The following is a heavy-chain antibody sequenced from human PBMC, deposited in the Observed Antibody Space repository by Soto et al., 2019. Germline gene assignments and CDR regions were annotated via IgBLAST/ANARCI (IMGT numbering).Heavy chain of an antibody. Sequence: SETLYLTCAVYGGSFSGYYWSWIRQPPGKGLEWIREINHSGSTNYNPSLKSRVTISVDTSKNQFSLKLSSVTAADTAVYYCARGTQYYYGSGSYPRFLDVWGQGTTVTVSS. CDR2: INHSGST. J-gene: IGHJ6*02. D-gene: IGHD3-10*01. CDR1: GGSFSGYY. CDR3: ARGTQYYYGSGSYPRFLDV. V-gene: IGHV4-34*01.